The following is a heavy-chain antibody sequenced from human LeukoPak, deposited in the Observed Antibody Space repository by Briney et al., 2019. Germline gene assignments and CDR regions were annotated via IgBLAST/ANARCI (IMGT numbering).Heavy chain of an antibody. CDR3: ATDFYDST. V-gene: IGHV3-15*07. Sequence: PGGSLRLSRATSGFNFDNAWMNWVRQAPGKGLEWVGRIRSNSDGGAIDYAAPVKGRFALSRDDSKNTLYLQMNSLQTEDTAMYYCATDFYDSTWGQGTLVTVSS. J-gene: IGHJ5*02. D-gene: IGHD2/OR15-2a*01. CDR1: GFNFDNAW. CDR2: IRSNSDGGAI.